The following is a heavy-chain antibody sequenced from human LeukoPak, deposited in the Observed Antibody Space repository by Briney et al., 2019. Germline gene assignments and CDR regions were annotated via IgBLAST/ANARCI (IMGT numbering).Heavy chain of an antibody. Sequence: PSETLSLTCTVSGGSISSYYWSWIRQPPGKGLEWIGSIYHSGSTYYNPSLKSRVTISVDTSKNQFSLKLSSVTAADTAVYYCAKVSPYYYDSSGYWGQGTLVTVSS. V-gene: IGHV4-59*04. CDR2: IYHSGST. CDR3: AKVSPYYYDSSGY. D-gene: IGHD3-22*01. J-gene: IGHJ4*02. CDR1: GGSISSYY.